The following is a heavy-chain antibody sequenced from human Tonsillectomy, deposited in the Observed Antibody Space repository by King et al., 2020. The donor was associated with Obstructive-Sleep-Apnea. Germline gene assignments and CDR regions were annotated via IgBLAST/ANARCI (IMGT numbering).Heavy chain of an antibody. Sequence: VQLVESGGGLVQPGRSLRLSCVASGFTFDDYAMHWVRQAPGKGLEWVSGISWNSGSIGYVDSVKGRFTISRDNVKKSLYLQMNRLRVEDTALYYCAKDKDSSGWYADYWGQGTLVTVSS. CDR3: AKDKDSSGWYADY. J-gene: IGHJ4*02. D-gene: IGHD6-19*01. CDR1: GFTFDDYA. V-gene: IGHV3-9*01. CDR2: ISWNSGSI.